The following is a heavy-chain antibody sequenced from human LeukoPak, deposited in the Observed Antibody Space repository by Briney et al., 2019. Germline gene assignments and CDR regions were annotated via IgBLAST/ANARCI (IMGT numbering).Heavy chain of an antibody. D-gene: IGHD1-1*01. CDR3: AREDPKRRPIDY. V-gene: IGHV4-4*07. Sequence: SETLSLTCTVSGGSISSYYWSWIRQPAGKGLEWIGRISTSGTTNYNPSLKSRVTMSVDTSKNQFSLKLSSVTAADTAVYYCAREDPKRRPIDYWGQGTLVTVSS. J-gene: IGHJ4*02. CDR2: ISTSGTT. CDR1: GGSISSYY.